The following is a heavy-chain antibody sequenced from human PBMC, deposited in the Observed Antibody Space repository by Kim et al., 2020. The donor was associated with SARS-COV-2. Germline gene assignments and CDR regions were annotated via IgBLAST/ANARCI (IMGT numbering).Heavy chain of an antibody. V-gene: IGHV4-31*03. J-gene: IGHJ4*02. CDR3: ARRIGSAFDY. CDR1: GGSINSGDYY. D-gene: IGHD2-15*01. Sequence: SETLSLTCTVSGGSINSGDYYWSWIRQHPGKGLEWIGSIYYSGSTYYNPSLKSRLTISVDTSKNHFSLKLSSVTAADTAMYYCARRIGSAFDYWGQGTLVTVSS. CDR2: IYYSGST.